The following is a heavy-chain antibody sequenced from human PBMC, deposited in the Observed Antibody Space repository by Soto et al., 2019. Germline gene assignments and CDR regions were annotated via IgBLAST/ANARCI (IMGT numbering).Heavy chain of an antibody. CDR3: ARVVGALGHWFDP. Sequence: QVQLVQSGGEVKKPGASVKVSCKASGYTFTSYGISWVRQAPGQGLEWMGRISAYNGNTNYAQKLQGRVTMTTDTSTSTAYPELRSLRSDDTAVYYCARVVGALGHWFDPWGQGTLVTVTS. J-gene: IGHJ5*02. D-gene: IGHD1-26*01. CDR1: GYTFTSYG. V-gene: IGHV1-18*01. CDR2: ISAYNGNT.